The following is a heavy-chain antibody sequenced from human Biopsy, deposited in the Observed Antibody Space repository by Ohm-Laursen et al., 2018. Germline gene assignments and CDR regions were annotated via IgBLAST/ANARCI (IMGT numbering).Heavy chain of an antibody. CDR3: ARFLEYSDSADFYYGMDV. Sequence: PTQTLTLTCTFSGFSLSSGMCVTWIRQPPGKALEWLAHIGWDVNEHYSTSLKTRLTISKDTSKNQVVLTMTNMDPVDTATYYCARFLEYSDSADFYYGMDVWGQGTTVTVSS. J-gene: IGHJ6*02. V-gene: IGHV2-70*01. D-gene: IGHD2/OR15-2a*01. CDR1: GFSLSSGMC. CDR2: IGWDVNE.